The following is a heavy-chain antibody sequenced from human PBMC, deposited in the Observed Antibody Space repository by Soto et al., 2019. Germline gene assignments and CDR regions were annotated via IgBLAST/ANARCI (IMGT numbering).Heavy chain of an antibody. V-gene: IGHV1-3*01. Sequence: ASVKVSCKASGYTFTSYAMHWLRQAPGQRPEWLGWINAGNSETYYSEKFEGRVTFTRDTVATTVNMELTSLTSEDTAVYYCGRDQSGTGYYVDWFDPWGQGTLVTVSS. CDR3: GRDQSGTGYYVDWFDP. D-gene: IGHD3-10*02. J-gene: IGHJ5*02. CDR2: INAGNSET. CDR1: GYTFTSYA.